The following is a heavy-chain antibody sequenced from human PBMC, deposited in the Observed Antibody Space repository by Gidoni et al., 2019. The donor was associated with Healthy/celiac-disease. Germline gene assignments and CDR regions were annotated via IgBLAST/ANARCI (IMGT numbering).Heavy chain of an antibody. D-gene: IGHD4-17*01. V-gene: IGHV3-30-3*01. CDR3: ASGPDYGGNHNAEYFQH. J-gene: IGHJ1*01. Sequence: VQLVVSGGGAVQPGRPLTLPCPASGFSFSSYAMHWVRQAPGKGLEWVAVIADDGSNKYYADSVKGRFTISRDNSKNTLYLQMNSLRAEDTAVYYCASGPDYGGNHNAEYFQHWGQGTLVTVSS. CDR1: GFSFSSYA. CDR2: IADDGSNK.